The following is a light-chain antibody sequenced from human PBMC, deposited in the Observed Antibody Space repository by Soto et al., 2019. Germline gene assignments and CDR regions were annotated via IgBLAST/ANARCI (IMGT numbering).Light chain of an antibody. Sequence: DIVMTQSPDSLAVSLGERATINCKSSQSVLYSSNNKNYLAWYQQKPGQPPKLLIYWASTRESGVPDRFSGSGSGTELTLTISSLQAEDVAVYYCQQYYSTPQTFGQGTKVEIK. CDR3: QQYYSTPQT. CDR2: WAS. CDR1: QSVLYSSNNKNY. J-gene: IGKJ1*01. V-gene: IGKV4-1*01.